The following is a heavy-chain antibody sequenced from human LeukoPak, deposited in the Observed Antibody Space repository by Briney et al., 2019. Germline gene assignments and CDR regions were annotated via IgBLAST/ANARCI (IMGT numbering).Heavy chain of an antibody. D-gene: IGHD1-1*01. CDR1: GFTFSGYT. CDR3: ARTGTYIDS. V-gene: IGHV3-30*04. CDR2: ISSDGRYK. J-gene: IGHJ4*02. Sequence: GGSLRLSCAASGFTFSGYTMHWVRQAPGKGLEWVAFISSDGRYKSHADSVKGRCTISRDNSKNTLYLQMNSLRPEDTAVYFCARTGTYIDSWGQGIQVIVSS.